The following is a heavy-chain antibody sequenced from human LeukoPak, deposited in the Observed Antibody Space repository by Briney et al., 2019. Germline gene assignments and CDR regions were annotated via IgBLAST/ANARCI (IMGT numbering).Heavy chain of an antibody. CDR2: ISYDGSNK. Sequence: GGSLRLSCAASGFTFSSYAMSWVRQAPGKGLEWVAVISYDGSNKYYADSVKGRFTISRDNSKNTLYLQMNSLRAEDTAAYYCARAGAWIQLWLPFDYWGQGTLVTVSS. CDR3: ARAGAWIQLWLPFDY. D-gene: IGHD5-18*01. CDR1: GFTFSSYA. V-gene: IGHV3-30-3*01. J-gene: IGHJ4*02.